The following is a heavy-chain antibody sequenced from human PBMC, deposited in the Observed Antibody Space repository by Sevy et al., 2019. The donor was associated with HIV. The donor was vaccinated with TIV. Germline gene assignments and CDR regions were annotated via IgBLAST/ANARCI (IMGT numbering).Heavy chain of an antibody. V-gene: IGHV4-39*01. CDR1: GGSISSSSYY. D-gene: IGHD6-6*01. CDR2: IYYSGST. CDR3: ARRFPLVRTIQGAFDI. J-gene: IGHJ3*02. Sequence: SETLSLTCTVSGGSISSSSYYWGWIRQPPGKGLEWIGGIYYSGSTYYNPSLMSRVTISVDTSKHQFSLKRSSVTAADTAVYDCARRFPLVRTIQGAFDIWGQGTMVTVSS.